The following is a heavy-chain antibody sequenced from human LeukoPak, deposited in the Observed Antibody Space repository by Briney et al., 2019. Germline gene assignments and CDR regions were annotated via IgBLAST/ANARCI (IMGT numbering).Heavy chain of an antibody. CDR2: ISGSGDST. CDR1: GFTFSSYA. V-gene: IGHV3-23*01. CDR3: AFTGYCSGGSCYPDESFDY. D-gene: IGHD2-15*01. J-gene: IGHJ4*02. Sequence: GGSLRLSCEASGFTFSSYAKSWVRQAPGKGLEWVSVISGSGDSTYYADSVEGRCTSSRDNSKDALYLQMNSLRAEDTAVYYCAFTGYCSGGSCYPDESFDYWGQGTLVTVSS.